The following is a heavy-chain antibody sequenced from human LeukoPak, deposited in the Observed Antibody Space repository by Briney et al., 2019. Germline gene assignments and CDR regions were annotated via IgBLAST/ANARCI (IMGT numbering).Heavy chain of an antibody. CDR3: ASAIVVVPAP. J-gene: IGHJ5*02. CDR1: GYTFTSYG. CDR2: INPNSGGT. D-gene: IGHD2-2*01. V-gene: IGHV1-2*02. Sequence: ASVKVSCKASGYTFTSYGISWVRQAPGQGLEWMGWINPNSGGTNYAQKFQGRVTMTRDTSITTAYMELSRLRSYDTAVYYWASAIVVVPAPWGQGTLVTVSS.